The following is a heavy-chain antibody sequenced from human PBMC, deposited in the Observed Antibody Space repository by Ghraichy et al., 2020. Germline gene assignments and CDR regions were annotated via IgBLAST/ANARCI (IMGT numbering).Heavy chain of an antibody. D-gene: IGHD3-3*01. CDR1: GFTFSSYA. V-gene: IGHV3-23*01. CDR3: AKDRVMNYDFWSGYPQNDAFDI. Sequence: GGTLRLSCVASGFTFSSYAMSWVHQAPGKGLEWVSAISCSGGSTYYADSVKGRFTISRDNSNNTLYLQMNSLRAEDTAVYYCAKDRVMNYDFWSGYPQNDAFDIWGQGTMVTVSS. CDR2: ISCSGGST. J-gene: IGHJ3*02.